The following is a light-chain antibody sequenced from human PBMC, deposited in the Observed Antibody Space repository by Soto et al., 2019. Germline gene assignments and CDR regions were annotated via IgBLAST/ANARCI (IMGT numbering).Light chain of an antibody. CDR3: SSYTTSDTHV. Sequence: QSVLTQPASVSGSPGQSITISCTGTTSDIGGFNYVSWYQQYPGEAPKLILYEVNIRPSGVSNRFSGSKSGDTAPLTISGLQAADEADFYCSSYTTSDTHVFGCGTKVTVL. CDR1: TSDIGGFNY. CDR2: EVN. V-gene: IGLV2-14*01. J-gene: IGLJ1*01.